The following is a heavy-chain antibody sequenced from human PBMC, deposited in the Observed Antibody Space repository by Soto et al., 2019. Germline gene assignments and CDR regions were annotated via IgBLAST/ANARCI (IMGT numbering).Heavy chain of an antibody. J-gene: IGHJ4*02. Sequence: EVQLVESGGGLVQPGGSLRLSCAASGFTFSSYSMNWVRQAPGKGLEWVSYISSSSSTIYYADSVKGRFTISRDNAKNSLHLQMNSLRAEDTAVYYCARDQYSSGWEILIDYWGQGTLVTVSS. CDR3: ARDQYSSGWEILIDY. V-gene: IGHV3-48*01. CDR1: GFTFSSYS. D-gene: IGHD6-19*01. CDR2: ISSSSSTI.